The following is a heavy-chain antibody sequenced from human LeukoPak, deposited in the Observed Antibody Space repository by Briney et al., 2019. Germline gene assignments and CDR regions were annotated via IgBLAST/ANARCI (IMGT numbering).Heavy chain of an antibody. D-gene: IGHD6-13*01. Sequence: SVKVSCKASGGTFSSYAISWVRQAPGQGLEWMGGIIPIFGTANYAQKFQGRVTITADESTSTAYMELSSLRSEDTAVYYCATGIAAAVWFDPWGQGTLVTVPS. CDR3: ATGIAAAVWFDP. J-gene: IGHJ5*02. CDR1: GGTFSSYA. V-gene: IGHV1-69*01. CDR2: IIPIFGTA.